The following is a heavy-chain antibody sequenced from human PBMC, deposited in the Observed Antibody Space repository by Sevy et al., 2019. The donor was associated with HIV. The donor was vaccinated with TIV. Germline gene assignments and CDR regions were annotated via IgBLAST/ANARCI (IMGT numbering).Heavy chain of an antibody. Sequence: GGSLRLSCAASGFTFNIYSMSWVRQTPGKGLEWVATLSFGCGKINHSDSVKGRFTMSRDDSKNAVYLQMNNLRVEDTAIYYCAREGCSKPHDYWGQGTLVTVSS. CDR2: LSFGCGKI. CDR1: GFTFNIYS. J-gene: IGHJ4*02. V-gene: IGHV3-23*01. CDR3: AREGCSKPHDY. D-gene: IGHD2-8*01.